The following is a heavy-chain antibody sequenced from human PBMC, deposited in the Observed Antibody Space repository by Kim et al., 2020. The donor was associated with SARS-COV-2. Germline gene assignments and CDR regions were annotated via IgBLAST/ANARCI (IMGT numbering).Heavy chain of an antibody. CDR2: ISSSSSYI. J-gene: IGHJ4*02. D-gene: IGHD3-9*01. Sequence: GGSLRLSCAASGFTFSSYSMNWVRQAPGKGLEWVSSISSSSSYIYYADSVKGRFTISRDNAKNSLYLQMNSLRAEDTAVYYCARDSYYDILTGYQTEFDYWGQGTLVTVSS. V-gene: IGHV3-21*01. CDR1: GFTFSSYS. CDR3: ARDSYYDILTGYQTEFDY.